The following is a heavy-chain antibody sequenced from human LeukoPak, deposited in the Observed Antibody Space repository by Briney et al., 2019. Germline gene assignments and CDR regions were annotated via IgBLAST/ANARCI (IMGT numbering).Heavy chain of an antibody. D-gene: IGHD3-16*02. CDR2: ISYDGSNK. CDR1: GFTFSSYA. J-gene: IGHJ3*02. V-gene: IGHV3-30*04. Sequence: GGSLRLSCAASGFTFSSYAMHWVRQAPGKGLEWVAVISYDGSNKYYADSVKGRFTISRDNSKNTLYLQMNSLRAEDTAVYYCSRDPYDYVWGSYRYSDAFDIWGQGTMVTVSS. CDR3: SRDPYDYVWGSYRYSDAFDI.